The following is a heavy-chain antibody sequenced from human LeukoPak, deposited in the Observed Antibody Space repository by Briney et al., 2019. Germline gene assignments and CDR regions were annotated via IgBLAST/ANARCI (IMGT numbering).Heavy chain of an antibody. CDR3: ARLFRDVTTFDY. CDR2: ISSSSSYI. CDR1: GFTFSSYS. J-gene: IGHJ4*02. V-gene: IGHV3-21*01. Sequence: GGSLRLSCAASGFTFSSYSMNWVRQAPGKGLEWVSSISSSSSYIYYADSVKGRFTISRDNAENSLYLQMNSLRAEDTAVYYCARLFRDVTTFDYWGQGTLVTVSS. D-gene: IGHD1-1*01.